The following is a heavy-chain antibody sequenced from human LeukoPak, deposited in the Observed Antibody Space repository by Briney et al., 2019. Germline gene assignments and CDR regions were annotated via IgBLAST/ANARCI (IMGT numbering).Heavy chain of an antibody. CDR1: GFTFSSYE. CDR3: ARGRAVAGSDYGMDV. J-gene: IGHJ6*04. Sequence: GGSLRLSCATSGFTFSSYEMNWVRQAPGKGLEWVSYISHSGTNIYYADSVKGRFTFSRDNAKNSLFLQMNSLRAEDTAVYYCARGRAVAGSDYGMDVWGKGTTVTVSS. CDR2: ISHSGTNI. D-gene: IGHD6-19*01. V-gene: IGHV3-48*03.